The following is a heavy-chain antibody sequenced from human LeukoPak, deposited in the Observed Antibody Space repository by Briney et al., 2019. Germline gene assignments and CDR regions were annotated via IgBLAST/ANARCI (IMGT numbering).Heavy chain of an antibody. CDR2: IYYSGST. Sequence: SETLSLTCTVSGGSISRYYWSWIRQPPGKGLEWVGYIYYSGSTNYKPSLKSRDTISVDTSKNQHSLKLSSVTAADTGVYYCARADYGDYGGYYYYYMDVWGKGTTVTISS. V-gene: IGHV4-59*01. CDR3: ARADYGDYGGYYYYYMDV. J-gene: IGHJ6*03. D-gene: IGHD4-17*01. CDR1: GGSISRYY.